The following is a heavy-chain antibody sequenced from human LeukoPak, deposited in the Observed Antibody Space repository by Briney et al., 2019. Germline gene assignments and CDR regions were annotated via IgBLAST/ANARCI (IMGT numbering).Heavy chain of an antibody. CDR1: GFTFSSYA. D-gene: IGHD3-22*01. CDR3: AKYRITMIVVGGAFDI. Sequence: GGPVRLSCAASGFTFSSYAMSWVRQAPGKGLEWVSAISGSGGSTYYADSVKGRFTISRDNSKNTLYLQMNSLRAEDTAVYYCAKYRITMIVVGGAFDIWGQGTMVTVTS. V-gene: IGHV3-23*01. CDR2: ISGSGGST. J-gene: IGHJ3*02.